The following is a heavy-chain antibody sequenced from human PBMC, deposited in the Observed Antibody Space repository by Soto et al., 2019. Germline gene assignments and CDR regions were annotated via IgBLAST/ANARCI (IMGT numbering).Heavy chain of an antibody. D-gene: IGHD2-15*01. CDR1: GFTFSDHY. Sequence: EVQLVESGGGLVQPEGSLRLSCAASGFTFSDHYMDWVRQAPGKGLEWVGRIKNKANSYTTEDAAPVKGRVIIWRDDAKNSVFLQLNRLISDDPAVYYCSRVVLGRSRSSDYWGQGILVTVSS. V-gene: IGHV3-72*01. CDR2: IKNKANSYTT. J-gene: IGHJ4*02. CDR3: SRVVLGRSRSSDY.